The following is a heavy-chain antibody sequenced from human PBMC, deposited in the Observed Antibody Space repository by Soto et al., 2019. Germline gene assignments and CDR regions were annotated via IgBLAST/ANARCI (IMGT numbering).Heavy chain of an antibody. V-gene: IGHV1-8*01. Sequence: ASVKVSCKASGYTFTSYDINWVRQATGQGLEWMGWMKPNSGNTGYAQKFQGRVTMTRNTSISTAYMELSSLRSEDTAVYYCARGRHSGYDYYFDYWGQGTLVTVSS. D-gene: IGHD5-12*01. CDR2: MKPNSGNT. CDR3: ARGRHSGYDYYFDY. CDR1: GYTFTSYD. J-gene: IGHJ4*02.